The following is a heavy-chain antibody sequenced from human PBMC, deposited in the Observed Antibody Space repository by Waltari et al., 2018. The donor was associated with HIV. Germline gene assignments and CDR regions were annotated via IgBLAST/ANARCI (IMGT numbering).Heavy chain of an antibody. D-gene: IGHD6-19*01. V-gene: IGHV4-4*07. CDR1: GGSNSSYY. CDR3: ARARSSSGWYESAPSSGSDFDY. J-gene: IGHJ4*02. Sequence: QVQLQESGPGLVKPSETLSLTCTVSGGSNSSYYWSWIRQPAGKGLEWIGRIHSTGSTNYNPSLKSRVIMSIDTSKNQFSLKLSSVTAADTAVYYCARARSSSGWYESAPSSGSDFDYWGQGTLVTVSS. CDR2: IHSTGST.